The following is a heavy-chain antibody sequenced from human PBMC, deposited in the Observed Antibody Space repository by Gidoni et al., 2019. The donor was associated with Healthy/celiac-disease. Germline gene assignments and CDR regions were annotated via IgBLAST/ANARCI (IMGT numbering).Heavy chain of an antibody. CDR1: GYTFTSYD. J-gene: IGHJ5*02. V-gene: IGHV1-8*01. CDR2: MNPNSGNT. CDR3: ARGSNWFDP. Sequence: QVQLVPSGAEGKKPGASVKVSCQAAGYTFTSYDINWVRQATGQGREWMGWMNPNSGNTGYAQKFQGRVTMTRNTSISTAYMELSSLRSEDTAVYYCARGSNWFDPWGQGTLVTVSS.